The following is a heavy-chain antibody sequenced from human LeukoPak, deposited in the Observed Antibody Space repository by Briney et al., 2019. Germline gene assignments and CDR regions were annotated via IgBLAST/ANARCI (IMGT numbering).Heavy chain of an antibody. CDR2: VYVSGST. CDR3: ARAGSGSMGYFDY. D-gene: IGHD1-26*01. V-gene: IGHV4-61*02. CDR1: GDSITSGSFY. Sequence: SETLSLTCTVSGDSITSGSFYWSWIRQPAGKGLEWIGRVYVSGSTDYNTSLKSRVAVSLDSSKNQFSLKLSSVTAADTAVYYCARAGSGSMGYFDYWGQGILVSVSS. J-gene: IGHJ4*02.